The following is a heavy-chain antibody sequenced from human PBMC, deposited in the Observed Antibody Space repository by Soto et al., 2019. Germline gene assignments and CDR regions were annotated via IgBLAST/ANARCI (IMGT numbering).Heavy chain of an antibody. D-gene: IGHD3-3*01. J-gene: IGHJ6*02. V-gene: IGHV1-69*01. CDR1: GGSFISFA. Sequence: KISCKPSGGSFISFAFSRVRQAPGEAPDWMGGIIPMFGAANYAHEFQGRVTFTADDSTSTAHMEISGLTFEDTALYYCAVSLYGVVLHYYYRMDVWGPGTSVTVSS. CDR2: IIPMFGAA. CDR3: AVSLYGVVLHYYYRMDV.